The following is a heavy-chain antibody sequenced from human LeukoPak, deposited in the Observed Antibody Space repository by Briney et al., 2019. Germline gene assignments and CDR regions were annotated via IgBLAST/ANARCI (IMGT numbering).Heavy chain of an antibody. CDR1: GGSISSYY. J-gene: IGHJ4*02. V-gene: IGHV4-59*12. D-gene: IGHD3-16*02. CDR2: IYYSGST. Sequence: SETLSLTCTVSGGSISSYYWSWIRQPPGKGLEWIGYIYYSGSTNYNPSLKSRVTISVDTSKNQFSLKLSSVTAADTAVYYCARGSTFGGVIVIRYWGQGTLVTVSS. CDR3: ARGSTFGGVIVIRY.